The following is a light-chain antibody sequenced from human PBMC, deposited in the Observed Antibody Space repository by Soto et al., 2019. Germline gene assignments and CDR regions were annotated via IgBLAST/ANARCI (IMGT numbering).Light chain of an antibody. V-gene: IGLV2-11*01. J-gene: IGLJ1*01. CDR2: DVT. CDR3: CSYAGGYTHV. Sequence: QSALTQPASVSGSPGQSITISCTGASSDVGGYNFVSWFQQYPGKAPKLIIYDVTNRPSGVPDRFSGSKSGSTASLTISGLQTDDEADYYCCSYAGGYTHVFGTGTKVTVL. CDR1: SSDVGGYNF.